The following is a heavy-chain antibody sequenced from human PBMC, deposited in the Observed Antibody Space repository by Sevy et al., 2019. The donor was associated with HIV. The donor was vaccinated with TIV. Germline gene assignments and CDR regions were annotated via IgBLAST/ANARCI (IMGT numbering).Heavy chain of an antibody. CDR3: ARVVPLGRSHWVNWFDP. Sequence: GGSLRLSCAASGFTFSSYAMSWVRQAPGKGLEWVSAISGSGGSTYYADSVKGRFTISRDNSKNTLYLQMNSLRAEDTAVYYCARVVPLGRSHWVNWFDPWGQGTLVTVSS. J-gene: IGHJ5*02. CDR2: ISGSGGST. D-gene: IGHD2-8*01. V-gene: IGHV3-23*01. CDR1: GFTFSSYA.